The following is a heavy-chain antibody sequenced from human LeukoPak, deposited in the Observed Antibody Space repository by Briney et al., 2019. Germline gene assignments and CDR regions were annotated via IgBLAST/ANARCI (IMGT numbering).Heavy chain of an antibody. V-gene: IGHV3-74*01. CDR2: INSDGINT. CDR1: GFTFSNYW. J-gene: IGHJ5*02. CDR3: ARDLGQYYDTSDNWFDP. Sequence: GGSLRLSCAASGFTFSNYWMHWVRQAPGKGLVWVPRINSDGINTSYADSVKGRFTISRGNAKNTLNLQMNSLRAEDTAVYYCARDLGQYYDTSDNWFDPWGQGTLVTVSS. D-gene: IGHD3-22*01.